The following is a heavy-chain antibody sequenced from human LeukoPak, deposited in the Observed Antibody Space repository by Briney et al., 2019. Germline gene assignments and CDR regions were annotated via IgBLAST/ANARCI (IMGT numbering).Heavy chain of an antibody. V-gene: IGHV3-7*04. CDR1: GFTFRTYW. CDR2: IHPDGIEK. CDR3: SRGDDFSGDS. Sequence: PGGSLRLSCAASGFTFRTYWMSWVRQAPGKGLEWVANIHPDGIEKYHVDSVKGRFTIFRDNARNLHYLQMSSLRADDTAVYYCSRGDDFSGDSWGQGTLVTVSS. J-gene: IGHJ5*01. D-gene: IGHD2-21*02.